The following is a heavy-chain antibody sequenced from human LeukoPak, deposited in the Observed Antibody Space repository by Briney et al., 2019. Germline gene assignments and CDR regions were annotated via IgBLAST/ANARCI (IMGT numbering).Heavy chain of an antibody. CDR2: INPDGRDT. CDR3: TSWGDTTAEYFQR. CDR1: GFTFNRCW. J-gene: IGHJ1*01. V-gene: IGHV3-7*01. D-gene: IGHD2-21*02. Sequence: GGSLRLSCAVSGFTFNRCWMNWVRQAPGKGLEWVAHINPDGRDTYYVDSVKGRFTISRDNAQNSVYLQMNSLRVEDTAVYYCTSWGDTTAEYFQRWGQGTLVTVSS.